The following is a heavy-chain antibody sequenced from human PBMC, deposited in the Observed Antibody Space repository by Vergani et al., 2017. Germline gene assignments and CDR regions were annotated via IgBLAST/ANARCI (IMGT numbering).Heavy chain of an antibody. Sequence: QVQLVESGGGVVQPGRSLRLSCAASGFTFSTYGMHWVRQAPGKGLEWVAVISYDGSNKYYADSVKGRFTISRDNSKNTLCLQMNSLRAEDTAVYYCARESAVAGTDYWGQGTLVTVSS. CDR2: ISYDGSNK. CDR3: ARESAVAGTDY. V-gene: IGHV3-30*03. D-gene: IGHD6-19*01. CDR1: GFTFSTYG. J-gene: IGHJ4*02.